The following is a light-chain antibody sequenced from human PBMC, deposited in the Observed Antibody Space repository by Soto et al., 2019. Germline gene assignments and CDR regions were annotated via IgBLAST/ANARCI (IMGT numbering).Light chain of an antibody. CDR2: DAS. CDR1: QSLNNY. V-gene: IGKV1-5*01. J-gene: IGKJ1*01. Sequence: DIQMTQCPSTLSASVGDRVTITFGASQSLNNYLAWYQKKKGKAPKLLIYDASTLQTGVPSRFSGSGSGTDLTITISYLQHEDFGTYYCQQFYNYPRTFGHGTQVDIK. CDR3: QQFYNYPRT.